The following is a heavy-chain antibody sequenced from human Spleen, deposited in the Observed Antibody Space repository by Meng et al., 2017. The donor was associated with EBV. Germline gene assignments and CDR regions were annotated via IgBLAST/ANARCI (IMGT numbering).Heavy chain of an antibody. D-gene: IGHD2-8*01. J-gene: IGHJ1*01. CDR3: ARVGSDYANFQV. CDR1: GGSVSSPNW. V-gene: IGHV4-4*02. CDR2: VYPSGNT. Sequence: LQAAGPGRVKPSGTLPLTCAVSGGSVSSPNWWSWVRQPPGKGLEWIGEVYPSGNTNYNPSLKSRVTISVDKSKNQFSMNLSSVTAADTAIYYCARVGSDYANFQVWGPGTLVTVSS.